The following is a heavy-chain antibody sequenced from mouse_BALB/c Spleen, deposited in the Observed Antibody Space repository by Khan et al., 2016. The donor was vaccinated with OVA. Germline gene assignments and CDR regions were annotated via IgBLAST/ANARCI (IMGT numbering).Heavy chain of an antibody. Sequence: VQLQQSGAELVRSGASVKLSCTASGFNIKDYNMHWVKQRPEQGLEWIGWIDPENGDTEYAPKFQGKATMNADTSSNTAYLQFSSLTSEDTAVYYFNAFPYFYGRDSFAYWGQATLVTVSA. V-gene: IGHV14-4*02. D-gene: IGHD1-1*01. CDR1: GFNIKDYN. J-gene: IGHJ3*01. CDR3: NAFPYFYGRDSFAY. CDR2: IDPENGDT.